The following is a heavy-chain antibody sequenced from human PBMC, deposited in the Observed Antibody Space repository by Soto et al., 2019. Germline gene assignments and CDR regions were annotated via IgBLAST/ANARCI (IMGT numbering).Heavy chain of an antibody. J-gene: IGHJ3*01. CDR3: ARGDRGAFDL. CDR2: IYSDGTST. CDR1: GFTFDYYW. D-gene: IGHD1-26*01. Sequence: VQLVESGGGLVQPGESLRLSCAASGFTFDYYWMHWVRPAPGKGLVWVSRIYSDGTSTTYADSVKGRFTISRDNAKNTLSLQMTSLRADDTAVYYCARGDRGAFDLWGQGTVVTVSS. V-gene: IGHV3-74*01.